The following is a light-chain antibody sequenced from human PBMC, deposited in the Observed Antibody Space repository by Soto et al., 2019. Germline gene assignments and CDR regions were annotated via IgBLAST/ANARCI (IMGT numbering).Light chain of an antibody. J-gene: IGKJ1*01. CDR2: GAS. V-gene: IGKV3-15*01. CDR1: QSVRSN. Sequence: EFVLTQSPATLSVSPGERATLSCRASQSVRSNLAWYQQKPGQAPRLLIYGASTRATGIPDRFSGSGSGTEFSLTISSLQSEDFAVYYCQQYNNWWTFGQGTKVDIK. CDR3: QQYNNWWT.